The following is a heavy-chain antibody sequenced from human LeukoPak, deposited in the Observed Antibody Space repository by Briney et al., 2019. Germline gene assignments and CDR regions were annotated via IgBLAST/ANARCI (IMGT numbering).Heavy chain of an antibody. CDR2: IYPGDSNT. D-gene: IGHD3-3*01. J-gene: IGHJ6*02. CDR3: ARRRYDFWSGYQTYGMDV. CDR1: GYSFSTYW. V-gene: IGHV5-51*01. Sequence: GESLKISCKGSGYSFSTYWIGWVRQMPGKGLEWMGIIYPGDSNTRYSPSFQGQVTISADKSISTAYLQWSSLKASDTAMYYCARRRYDFWSGYQTYGMDVWGQGTTVTVSS.